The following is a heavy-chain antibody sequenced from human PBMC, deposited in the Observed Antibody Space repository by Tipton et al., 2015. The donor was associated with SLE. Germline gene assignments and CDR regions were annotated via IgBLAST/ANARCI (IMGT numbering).Heavy chain of an antibody. Sequence: TLSLTCTVSGGSISSYCWSWIRQPPGKGLEWIGYIYYSGSTNYNPSLKSRVTISVDTSKNQFSLKLTSVTAADTAVYYCARQDSGNYYPFDYWGQGTLVTVSS. CDR3: ARQDSGNYYPFDY. D-gene: IGHD1-26*01. J-gene: IGHJ4*02. V-gene: IGHV4-59*08. CDR2: IYYSGST. CDR1: GGSISSYC.